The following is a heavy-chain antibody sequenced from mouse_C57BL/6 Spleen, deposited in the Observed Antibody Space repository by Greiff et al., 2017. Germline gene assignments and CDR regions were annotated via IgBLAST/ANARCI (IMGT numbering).Heavy chain of an antibody. CDR2: IHPSDSDT. J-gene: IGHJ4*01. CDR1: GYTFTSYW. Sequence: QVQLKQPGAELVKPGASVKVSCKASGYTFTSYWMHWVKQRPGQGLALIGRIHPSDSDTNYNQKFKGKATLTVDKSSSTAYMQLSSLTSEDSAVYYCAIYDSSGSYAMDYWGQGTSVTVSS. D-gene: IGHD3-2*02. V-gene: IGHV1-74*01. CDR3: AIYDSSGSYAMDY.